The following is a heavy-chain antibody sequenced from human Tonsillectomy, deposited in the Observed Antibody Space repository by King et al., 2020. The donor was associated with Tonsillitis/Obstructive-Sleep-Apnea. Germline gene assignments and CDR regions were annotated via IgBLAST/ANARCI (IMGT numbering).Heavy chain of an antibody. CDR2: IDPSDSYT. CDR3: ARLQYSSGWYADY. Sequence: QLVQSGAEVKKPGESLRISCKGSGYSFTNYWINWVRQVPGKGLEWMGRIDPSDSYTNYSPSFQGHVTISADKSISTDYLQWSSLKASDTAMYYCARLQYSSGWYADYWGQGTLVTVSS. CDR1: GYSFTNYW. V-gene: IGHV5-10-1*01. D-gene: IGHD6-19*01. J-gene: IGHJ4*02.